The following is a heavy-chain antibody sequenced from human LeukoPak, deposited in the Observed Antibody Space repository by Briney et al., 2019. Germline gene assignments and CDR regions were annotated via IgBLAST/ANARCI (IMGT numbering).Heavy chain of an antibody. V-gene: IGHV1-18*01. Sequence: ASVKVPCKASGYTFTSSGISWVRLAPGQGLEWMGWISTQSGDTKYAQRLQGRVTMTTDTSTSTAYMELRSLRSDDTAVYYCARDWDSIGVAASVWFDTWGQGTLVTLSS. J-gene: IGHJ5*02. CDR2: ISTQSGDT. CDR3: ARDWDSIGVAASVWFDT. CDR1: GYTFTSSG. D-gene: IGHD6-19*01.